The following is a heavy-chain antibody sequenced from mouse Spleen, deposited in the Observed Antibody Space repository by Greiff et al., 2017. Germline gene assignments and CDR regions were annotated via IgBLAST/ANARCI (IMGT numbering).Heavy chain of an antibody. CDR2: INYDGSST. CDR3: ARAAPPYYYAMDY. Sequence: EVMLVESEGGLVQPGSSMKLSCTASGFTFSDYYMAWVRQVPEKGLEWVANINYDGSSTYYLDSLKSRFIISRDNAKNILYLQMSSLKSEDTATYYCARAAPPYYYAMDYWGQGTSVTVSS. CDR1: GFTFSDYY. J-gene: IGHJ4*01. V-gene: IGHV5-16*01.